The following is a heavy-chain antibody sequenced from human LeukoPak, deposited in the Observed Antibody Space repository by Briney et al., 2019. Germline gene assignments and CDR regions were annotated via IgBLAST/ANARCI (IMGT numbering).Heavy chain of an antibody. CDR1: GGSISSDSYY. V-gene: IGHV4-39*01. D-gene: IGHD6-13*01. CDR2: IYSGGST. J-gene: IGHJ4*02. CDR3: ARQQIAAARFDD. Sequence: SETLSLTCTVSGGSISSDSYYWGWIRHPPGKGLEWIGSIYSGGSTYYNPSLKSRVIISVDTSKNQFSLKVSSVTAADTAVYYCARQQIAAARFDDWGQGTLATVSS.